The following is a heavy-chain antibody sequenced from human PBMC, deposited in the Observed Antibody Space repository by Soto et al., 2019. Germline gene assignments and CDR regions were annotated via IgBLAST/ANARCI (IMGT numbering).Heavy chain of an antibody. CDR3: AGKTGLYYYYGMDV. CDR2: IYYSGST. J-gene: IGHJ6*02. D-gene: IGHD3-9*01. Sequence: PSETLSLTCTVSGGSISSYYWSWIRQPPGKGLEWIGYIYYSGSTNYNPSLKSRVTISVDTSKNQFSLKLSSVTAADTAVCYCAGKTGLYYYYGMDVWGQGTTVTVSS. V-gene: IGHV4-59*01. CDR1: GGSISSYY.